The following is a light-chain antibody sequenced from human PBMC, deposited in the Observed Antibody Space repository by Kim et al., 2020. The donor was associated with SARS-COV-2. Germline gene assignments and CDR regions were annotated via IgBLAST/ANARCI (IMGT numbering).Light chain of an antibody. CDR2: GAS. J-gene: IGKJ5*01. CDR3: QQYVSSPPIT. V-gene: IGKV3-20*01. CDR1: QTVSGTY. Sequence: EIVLTQSPGTLSLSPGERATLSCRASQTVSGTYLAWYQQTPGQAPRLLIYGASSRATGIPDRFSGSGTGTDFTLTISRLEPEDFAVYYCQQYVSSPPITFGQGTRLEIK.